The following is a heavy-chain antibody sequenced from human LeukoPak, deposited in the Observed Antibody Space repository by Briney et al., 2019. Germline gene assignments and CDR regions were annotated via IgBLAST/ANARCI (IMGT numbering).Heavy chain of an antibody. CDR1: GGSFSGYY. D-gene: IGHD5-12*01. Sequence: SETLSLTCAVYGGSFSGYYWSWIRQPPGKGLEWIGEINHSGSTNYNPSLKSRVTISVDTSKNQFSLKLSSVTAADTAVYYCARDSGYGIHWGQGTLVTVSS. V-gene: IGHV4-34*01. CDR2: INHSGST. CDR3: ARDSGYGIH. J-gene: IGHJ4*02.